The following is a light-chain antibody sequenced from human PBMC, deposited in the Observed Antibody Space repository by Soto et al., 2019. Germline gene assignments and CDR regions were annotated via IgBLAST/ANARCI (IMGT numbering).Light chain of an antibody. CDR2: GAS. J-gene: IGKJ1*01. CDR1: PSGSSSY. Sequence: TQSAVALSLSPGDRAALPCRARPSGSSSYLAWYQQKPGQAPRLLIYGASSRATGIPDRFSGSGSGTEFTLTISSLQPEDFAAYYCLQHNSYQWTFGQGTKVDIK. CDR3: LQHNSYQWT. V-gene: IGKV3-20*01.